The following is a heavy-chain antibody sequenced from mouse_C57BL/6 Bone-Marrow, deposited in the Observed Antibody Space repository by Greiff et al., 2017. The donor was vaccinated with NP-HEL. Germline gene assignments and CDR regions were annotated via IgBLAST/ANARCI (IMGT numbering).Heavy chain of an antibody. V-gene: IGHV1-22*01. Sequence: EVQLQQSGPELVKPGASVRMSCKASGYTFTDYNMHWVKQSHGKSLEWIGYINPNNGGTSYNQKFKGKATLTVNKSSSTAYMELRSLTSEDSAVYYCARERLRRRFAYWGQGTLVTVSA. CDR3: ARERLRRRFAY. D-gene: IGHD2-2*01. CDR1: GYTFTDYN. J-gene: IGHJ3*01. CDR2: INPNNGGT.